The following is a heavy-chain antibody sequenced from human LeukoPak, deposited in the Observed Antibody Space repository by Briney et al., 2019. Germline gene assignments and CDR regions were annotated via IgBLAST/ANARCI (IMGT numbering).Heavy chain of an antibody. CDR1: GGSISSYY. CDR3: ARDGRDGVYAFDI. D-gene: IGHD4-17*01. CDR2: IYYSGST. J-gene: IGHJ3*02. V-gene: IGHV4-59*01. Sequence: KPSETLSLTCTVSGGSISSYYWSWIRQPPGKGLEGMGYIYYSGSTNYNPSLKSRVTISVDTSKNQFSLKLSSVTAADTAVYYCARDGRDGVYAFDIWGQGTMVTVSS.